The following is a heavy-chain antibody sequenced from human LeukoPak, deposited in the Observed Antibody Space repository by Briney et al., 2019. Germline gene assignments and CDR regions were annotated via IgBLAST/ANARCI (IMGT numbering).Heavy chain of an antibody. CDR3: AKDSPVLGP. D-gene: IGHD7-27*01. J-gene: IGHJ5*02. V-gene: IGHV3-23*01. CDR1: GFTFSSAA. Sequence: GGSLTLSCAPSGFTFSSAAMTWVRQAPGKGLEWVSSISGGRESTHYADSVKGRFTITRDNSKNTLYLQMNSLRAEDTAVYYCAKDSPVLGPWGQGTLVTVPS. CDR2: ISGGREST.